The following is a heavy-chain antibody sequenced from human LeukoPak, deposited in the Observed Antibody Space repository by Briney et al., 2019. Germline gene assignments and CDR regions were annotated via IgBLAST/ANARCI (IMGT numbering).Heavy chain of an antibody. J-gene: IGHJ6*03. CDR3: ARDRSSGDYYYYYYMDV. CDR2: INQDGGGK. Sequence: GGSLRLSCAASGFTFSTYWMSWVRQAPGKGLEWVANINQDGGGKYYVDSVKGRFIISRDNAKNSLYLQMNSLRAEDTAVYYCARDRSSGDYYYYYYMDVWGKGTTVTVSS. D-gene: IGHD6-19*01. V-gene: IGHV3-7*01. CDR1: GFTFSTYW.